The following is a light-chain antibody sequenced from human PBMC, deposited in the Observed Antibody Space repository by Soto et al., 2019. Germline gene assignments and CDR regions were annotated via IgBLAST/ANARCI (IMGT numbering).Light chain of an antibody. J-gene: IGKJ4*01. CDR1: QSVISY. CDR3: QQSYSTPPVT. V-gene: IGKV1-39*01. Sequence: DIQMTQSPSSLSASVGDRVTITCRASQSVISYLNWYQQKPGKAPNLLIYAASSLQSGVPSRFSGSGSGTDFTLTISSLQPEDFATYYCQQSYSTPPVTFGGGTKVDIK. CDR2: AAS.